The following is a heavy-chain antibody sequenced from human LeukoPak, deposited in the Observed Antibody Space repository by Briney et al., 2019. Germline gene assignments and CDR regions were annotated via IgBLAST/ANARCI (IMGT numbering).Heavy chain of an antibody. CDR3: ARVPGGALNWFDP. J-gene: IGHJ5*02. CDR2: IYYSGST. Sequence: SEALSLTCTVSGGSISSSSDYWGWIRQPPGKGLEWLGSIYYSGSTYYNPSLKRRVTISVDTSKNQFSLKLSTVTAADTAVYYCARVPGGALNWFDPWGQGTLVTVSS. V-gene: IGHV4-39*01. D-gene: IGHD1-1*01. CDR1: GGSISSSSDY.